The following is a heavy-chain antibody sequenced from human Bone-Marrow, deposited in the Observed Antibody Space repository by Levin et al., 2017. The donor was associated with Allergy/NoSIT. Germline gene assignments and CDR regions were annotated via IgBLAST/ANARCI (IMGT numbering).Heavy chain of an antibody. J-gene: IGHJ6*02. CDR1: GGSISSFY. V-gene: IGHV4-59*01. Sequence: PSETLSLTCTVSGGSISSFYWSWIRQPPGKGLEWVGYIYDSGSTDYNPSLKSRVTISVDTSKKQFSLRLSSVTAADTAVYYCARSPVGAADYYYAMDVWGQGTTVTVSS. CDR3: ARSPVGAADYYYAMDV. CDR2: IYDSGST. D-gene: IGHD1-26*01.